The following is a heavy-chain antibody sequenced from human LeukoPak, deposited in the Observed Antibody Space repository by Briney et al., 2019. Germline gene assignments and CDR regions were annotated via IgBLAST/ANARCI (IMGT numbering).Heavy chain of an antibody. CDR2: ISGSGGST. J-gene: IGHJ6*02. CDR3: AKGLSWGYYYGMDV. Sequence: GGSLRLSCAASGFTFSSYAMSWVRQAPGKGLEWVSAISGSGGSTYYADSVKGRFTISRDNSKNTLYLQMNSLRAEDTAVYYCAKGLSWGYYYGMDVWGQGTTVTVSS. D-gene: IGHD3-16*01. V-gene: IGHV3-23*01. CDR1: GFTFSSYA.